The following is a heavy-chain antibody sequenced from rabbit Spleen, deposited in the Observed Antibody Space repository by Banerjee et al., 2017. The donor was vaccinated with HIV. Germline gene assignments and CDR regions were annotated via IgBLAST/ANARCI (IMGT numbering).Heavy chain of an antibody. CDR1: GVSLSSSYY. J-gene: IGHJ6*01. CDR2: IYTGSGST. Sequence: QSVEESGGGLVQPEGSLTLTCTASGVSLSSSYYMCWVRQAPGKGLEWIACIYTGSGSTYYASWAKGRFSISETSSTTVTLQMTSLTVADTATYFCARDSGTSFSSYGMDLWGPGTLVTVS. D-gene: IGHD8-1*01. CDR3: ARDSGTSFSSYGMDL. V-gene: IGHV1S40*01.